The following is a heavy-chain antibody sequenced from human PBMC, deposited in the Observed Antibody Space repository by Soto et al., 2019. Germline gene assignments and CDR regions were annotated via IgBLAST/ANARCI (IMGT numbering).Heavy chain of an antibody. CDR3: AKDGSHLAVAGTSPTSYFYGLAV. V-gene: IGHV3-30*18. CDR2: VSYDGSIK. J-gene: IGHJ6*02. Sequence: GGSLRLSCAASGFTFSAYGMHWVRQAPGKGLERVALVSYDGSIKYYADSVKGRFTISRDNSKNTLYLQMNSLRVEDTAVYYCAKDGSHLAVAGTSPTSYFYGLAVWGQGTTVTVSS. CDR1: GFTFSAYG. D-gene: IGHD6-19*01.